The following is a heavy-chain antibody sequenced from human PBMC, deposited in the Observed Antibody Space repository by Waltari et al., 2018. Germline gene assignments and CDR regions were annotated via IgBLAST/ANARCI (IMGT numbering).Heavy chain of an antibody. Sequence: QVQLVQSGAEVKKPGSSVKVSCKASGGTFSSYAISWVRQAPGQGLEWMGGIIPILGIANYAQKFQGRVTITADESTSTAYMELSSLRSEDTAVYYCARDRANPYNWNYENWFDPWGQGTLVTVSS. CDR3: ARDRANPYNWNYENWFDP. D-gene: IGHD1-7*01. CDR2: IIPILGIA. CDR1: GGTFSSYA. J-gene: IGHJ5*02. V-gene: IGHV1-69*04.